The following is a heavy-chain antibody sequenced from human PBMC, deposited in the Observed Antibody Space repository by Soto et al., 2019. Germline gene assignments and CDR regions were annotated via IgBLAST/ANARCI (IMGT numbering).Heavy chain of an antibody. CDR2: INAGNGNT. J-gene: IGHJ4*02. Sequence: QVQLVQSGAEVKKPGASVKVSCKASGYTFTSYAMHWVRQAPGQRLEWMGWINAGNGNTKYSQKFQGRVTITRDTSASTAYMELSSLRSEDTAVYYCARAPGQQLGYDYWGQGTLVTVSS. CDR1: GYTFTSYA. D-gene: IGHD6-13*01. CDR3: ARAPGQQLGYDY. V-gene: IGHV1-3*01.